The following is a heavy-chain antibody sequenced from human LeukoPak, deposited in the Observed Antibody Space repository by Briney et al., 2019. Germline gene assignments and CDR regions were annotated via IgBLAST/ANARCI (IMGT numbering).Heavy chain of an antibody. D-gene: IGHD4-17*01. CDR2: MNPNSGNT. V-gene: IGHV1-8*03. Sequence: GASVKVSCKASRYTFTSYDINWARQATGQGLEWMGWMNPNSGNTGHAQKFQGRVTITKNTSISTAYMELSSLRSEDTAVYYCARGTSHRYGDYINWFDPWGQGTLVTVSS. CDR1: RYTFTSYD. J-gene: IGHJ5*02. CDR3: ARGTSHRYGDYINWFDP.